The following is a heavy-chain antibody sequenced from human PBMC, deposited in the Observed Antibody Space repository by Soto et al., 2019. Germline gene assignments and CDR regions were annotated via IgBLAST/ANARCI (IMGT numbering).Heavy chain of an antibody. D-gene: IGHD2-2*01. Sequence: ASVKVSCKASGYTFTGYYMHSVRQAPGQGXEWMGWINPNSGGTNYAQKFQGRVTMTRDTSISTAYMELSRLRSDDTAVYYCAKWGVPAASAYYYYYYRMDVWGQGTTVTVSS. CDR2: INPNSGGT. CDR1: GYTFTGYY. CDR3: AKWGVPAASAYYYYYYRMDV. V-gene: IGHV1-2*02. J-gene: IGHJ6*02.